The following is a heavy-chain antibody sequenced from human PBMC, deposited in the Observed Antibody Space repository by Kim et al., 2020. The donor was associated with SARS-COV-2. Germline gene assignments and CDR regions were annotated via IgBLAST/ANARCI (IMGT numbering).Heavy chain of an antibody. D-gene: IGHD3-9*01. V-gene: IGHV3-7*01. CDR1: GFTFSSYW. CDR3: ARVSLLRYFDRISYFDY. CDR2: IKQDGSEK. J-gene: IGHJ4*02. Sequence: GGSLRLSCAASGFTFSSYWMSWVRQAPGKGLEWVANIKQDGSEKYYVDSVKGRFTISRDNAKNSLYLQMNSLRAEDTAVYYCARVSLLRYFDRISYFDYWGQGTLVTVSS.